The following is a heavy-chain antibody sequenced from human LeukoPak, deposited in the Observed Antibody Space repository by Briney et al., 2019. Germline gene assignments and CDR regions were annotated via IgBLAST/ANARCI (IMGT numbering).Heavy chain of an antibody. J-gene: IGHJ4*02. CDR2: IYTSGST. CDR1: GASVNSGNYY. CDR3: TRGGELMNF. D-gene: IGHD1-26*01. Sequence: PSETLSLTCTVSGASVNSGNYYWTWIRQPAGKRLEWIGRIYTSGSTNYNPSLKSRVTISIDASKNQFSLRLSSVTAADTAVCYCTRGGELMNFWGQGTLVTVSS. V-gene: IGHV4-61*02.